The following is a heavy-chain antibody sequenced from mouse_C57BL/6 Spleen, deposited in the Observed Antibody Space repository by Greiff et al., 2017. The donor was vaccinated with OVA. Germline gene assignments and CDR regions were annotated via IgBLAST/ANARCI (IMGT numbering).Heavy chain of an antibody. CDR2: IYPRDGST. CDR1: GYTFTDHT. Sequence: QVQLQQSDAELVKPGASVKISCKVSGYTFTDHTIHWMKQRPEQGLEWIGYIYPRDGSTNYNEKFKSKATLTVDTSSSTAYMQLSSLTSEDSAVYYCARRRDYGYDWFAYWGQGTLVTVSA. D-gene: IGHD2-2*01. J-gene: IGHJ3*01. CDR3: ARRRDYGYDWFAY. V-gene: IGHV1-78*01.